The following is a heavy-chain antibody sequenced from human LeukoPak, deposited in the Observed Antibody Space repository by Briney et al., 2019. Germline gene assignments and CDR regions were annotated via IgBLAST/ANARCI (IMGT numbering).Heavy chain of an antibody. CDR3: ARDRGRPLYYFDY. CDR2: IYYSGST. Sequence: PSETLSLTCTVSGGSISSYYWSWIRQPPGKGQEWIGYIYYSGSTNYNPSLKSRVTISVDTSKNQFSLKPSSVTAADTAVYYCARDRGRPLYYFDYWGQGTLVTVSS. D-gene: IGHD3-10*01. J-gene: IGHJ4*02. V-gene: IGHV4-59*01. CDR1: GGSISSYY.